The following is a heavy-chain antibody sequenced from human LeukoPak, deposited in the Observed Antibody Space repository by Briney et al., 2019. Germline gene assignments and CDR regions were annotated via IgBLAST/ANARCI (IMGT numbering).Heavy chain of an antibody. CDR2: IYYSGNT. D-gene: IGHD6-13*01. V-gene: IGHV4-39*01. J-gene: IGHJ6*03. CDR3: ARADYSSTWSHDYYYMDV. Sequence: PSETLSLTCTVSGDSISTSNSYWGWIRQPPGKGLEWIGSIYYSGNTYYNASLKSRVTISVDTSKNQFSLKLSSVTAADTAVYYCARADYSSTWSHDYYYMDVWGKGTTVTVSS. CDR1: GDSISTSNSY.